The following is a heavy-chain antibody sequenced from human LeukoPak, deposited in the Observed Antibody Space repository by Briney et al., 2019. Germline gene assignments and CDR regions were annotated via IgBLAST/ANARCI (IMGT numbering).Heavy chain of an antibody. J-gene: IGHJ4*02. CDR3: ARDQTPFY. Sequence: GGSLRLSCAASGLTFSSYAMSWVRQAPGKGLEWVSSISGSGGSTYYADSVKGRFTISRDNAKSSMWLQMNSLRDEDTAVYYCARDQTPFYWGQGSLVTVSS. CDR1: GLTFSSYA. D-gene: IGHD2-15*01. V-gene: IGHV3-23*01. CDR2: ISGSGGST.